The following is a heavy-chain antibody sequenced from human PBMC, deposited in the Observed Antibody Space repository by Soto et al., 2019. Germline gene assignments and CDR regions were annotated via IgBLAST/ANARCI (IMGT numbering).Heavy chain of an antibody. CDR2: INHSGST. J-gene: IGHJ5*02. V-gene: IGHV4-34*01. D-gene: IGHD6-19*01. CDR1: GGSFSGYY. CDR3: TRGRNKRQCLVLVRRSDNSFDP. Sequence: SETLSLTCAVYGGSFSGYYWSWIRQPPGKGLEWIGEINHSGSTNYNPSLKSRVTISVATSKNQFSLKLSSVTAADTAVYYCTRGRNKRQCLVLVRRSDNSFDPWGQGTLVTVSS.